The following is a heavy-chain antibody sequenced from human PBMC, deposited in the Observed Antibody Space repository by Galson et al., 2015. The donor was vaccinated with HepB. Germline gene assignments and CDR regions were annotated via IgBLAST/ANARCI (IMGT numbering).Heavy chain of an antibody. CDR1: GGTFSSYA. J-gene: IGHJ6*02. Sequence: SVKVSCKASGGTFSSYAINWVRQAPGQGLEWMGGIIPIFGTVNYAQKFQGRVTITPDESTRTAYMELSSLRSEDTAVYFCASSAVPFDYYYGMDVWGQGTTVTVSS. CDR2: IIPIFGTV. V-gene: IGHV1-69*13. CDR3: ASSAVPFDYYYGMDV. D-gene: IGHD3-10*01.